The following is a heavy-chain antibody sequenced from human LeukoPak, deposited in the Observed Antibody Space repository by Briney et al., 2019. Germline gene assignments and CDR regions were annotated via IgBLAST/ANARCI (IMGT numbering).Heavy chain of an antibody. J-gene: IGHJ5*02. Sequence: PGGSLRLSCAASGFTFSSYSMNWVRQAPGKGLEWVSSISSSSSYIYYADSVKGRFTISRDKAKSSLYLQMNSLRAEDTAVYYCARDAPAGYCSGGSCYSWFDPWGQGTLVTVSS. D-gene: IGHD2-15*01. CDR3: ARDAPAGYCSGGSCYSWFDP. CDR1: GFTFSSYS. V-gene: IGHV3-21*01. CDR2: ISSSSSYI.